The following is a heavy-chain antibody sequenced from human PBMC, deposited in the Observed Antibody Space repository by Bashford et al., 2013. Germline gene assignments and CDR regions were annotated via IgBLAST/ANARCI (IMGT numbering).Heavy chain of an antibody. CDR2: IVVANGNT. CDR3: AAGGYAGYYYYYMDV. CDR1: GFSFSSSA. J-gene: IGHJ6*03. D-gene: IGHD5-18*01. Sequence: SVKVSCKAAGFSFSSSAVQWVRQARGQRLEWIGWIVVANGNTDYAQKFQERVTITREMSTSTAYMELSSLRSEDTAVYYCAAGGYAGYYYYYMDVWGQRDHGHRLL. V-gene: IGHV1-58*01.